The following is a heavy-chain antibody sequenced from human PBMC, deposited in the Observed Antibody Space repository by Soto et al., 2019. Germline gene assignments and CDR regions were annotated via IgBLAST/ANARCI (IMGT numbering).Heavy chain of an antibody. V-gene: IGHV4-39*02. CDR2: IYYSGST. D-gene: IGHD2-2*01. J-gene: IGHJ2*01. CDR1: GGSISSSSNY. Sequence: SETLSLTCTVSGGSISSSSNYWGWIRQPPGKGLEWIGSIYYSGSTYYNPSLKSRVTVSVDTSKNQFSLKLNSVTAADTAVYYCARDIVVVPAAHIRFDLWGRGTLVTVSS. CDR3: ARDIVVVPAAHIRFDL.